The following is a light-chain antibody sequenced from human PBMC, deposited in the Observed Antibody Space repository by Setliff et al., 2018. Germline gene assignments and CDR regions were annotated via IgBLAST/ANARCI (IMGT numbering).Light chain of an antibody. J-gene: IGLJ1*01. CDR1: SSDIGDSNY. CDR2: DVS. CDR3: SSYTTSSTWV. Sequence: QSVLAQPASVSGFPGQSITISCTGASSDIGDSNYVSWYQQHPGKAPKLIIYDVSDRPSGVSHRFSGSKSGNTASLTISGLLAEDEADYYCSSYTTSSTWVFGTGTKVTVL. V-gene: IGLV2-14*01.